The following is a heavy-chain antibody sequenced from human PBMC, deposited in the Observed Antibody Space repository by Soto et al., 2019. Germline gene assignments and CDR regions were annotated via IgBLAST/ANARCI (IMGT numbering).Heavy chain of an antibody. CDR3: AKEKGVPTVIRYYYGMDV. D-gene: IGHD2-21*02. CDR2: ISGSGGST. V-gene: IGHV3-23*01. CDR1: AFTFSSYA. J-gene: IGHJ6*02. Sequence: PGGSLRLSCAASAFTFSSYAMNWVRQAPGKGLEWVSAISGSGGSTYYADSVKGRFTISRDNSKNTLYLQMNSLRAEDTALYYCAKEKGVPTVIRYYYGMDVWGQGTTVTVSS.